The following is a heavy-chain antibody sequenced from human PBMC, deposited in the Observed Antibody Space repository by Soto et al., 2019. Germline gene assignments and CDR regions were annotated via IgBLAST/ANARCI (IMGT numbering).Heavy chain of an antibody. Sequence: QVQLQQWGAGLLKPSETLSLTCAVYGGSFSGYYWSCIRQPAGKGLEWIGEINHSGSTNYNPSLKSRVTLSVGTSQHQFSLQLSSVTAADTAVYYCARGYSSSWPPFYYWGQGTLVTVSS. D-gene: IGHD6-13*01. CDR3: ARGYSSSWPPFYY. J-gene: IGHJ4*02. V-gene: IGHV4-34*01. CDR1: GGSFSGYY. CDR2: INHSGST.